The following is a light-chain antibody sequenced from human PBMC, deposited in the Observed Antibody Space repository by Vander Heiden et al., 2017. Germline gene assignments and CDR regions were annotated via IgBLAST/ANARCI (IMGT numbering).Light chain of an antibody. J-gene: IGKJ3*01. CDR1: QSISSW. Sequence: DIQMTQSPSTLSASVGDRVTITCRASQSISSWLAWYQQKPGKAPKLLIYDASILESGVPSRFSGSGSGTEFTLTISSLQPDDFATYYCQQYNSYSLFTFGHGTKVDIK. CDR3: QQYNSYSLFT. V-gene: IGKV1-5*01. CDR2: DAS.